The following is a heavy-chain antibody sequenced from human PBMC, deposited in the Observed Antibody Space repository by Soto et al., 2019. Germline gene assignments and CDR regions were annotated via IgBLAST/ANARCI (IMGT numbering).Heavy chain of an antibody. D-gene: IGHD1-26*01. Sequence: PGGSLRLSCAASGFTFSSYAMHWVRQAPGKGLEWVAVISYDGSNKYYADSVKGRFTISRDNSKNTLYLQMNSLRAEDTAVYYCARGVGGYNQAKRANDAFDIWGQGTMVTVSS. CDR2: ISYDGSNK. V-gene: IGHV3-30-3*01. J-gene: IGHJ3*02. CDR1: GFTFSSYA. CDR3: ARGVGGYNQAKRANDAFDI.